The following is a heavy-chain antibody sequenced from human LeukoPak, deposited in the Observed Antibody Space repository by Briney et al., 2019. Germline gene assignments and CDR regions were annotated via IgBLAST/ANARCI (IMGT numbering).Heavy chain of an antibody. CDR1: GFVLSSYE. Sequence: GGSLRLSCTGSGFVLSSYEMTWFRQAPGKGLEWVSVIYSGGSTYYADSVKGRFTISRDNSKNTLYLQMNSLRAEDTAVYYCARDFGELYGSGEGPILYWGQGTLVTVSS. CDR2: IYSGGST. J-gene: IGHJ4*02. CDR3: ARDFGELYGSGEGPILY. D-gene: IGHD3-10*01. V-gene: IGHV3-66*01.